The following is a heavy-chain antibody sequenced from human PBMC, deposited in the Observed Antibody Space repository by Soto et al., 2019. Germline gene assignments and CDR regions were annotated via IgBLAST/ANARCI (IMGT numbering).Heavy chain of an antibody. Sequence: ASVKVSCKASGYTFTGYYMHWVRQAPGQGIEWMGWINPNSGGTNYAQKFQGRVTMTRDTSISTAYMELSRLRSDDTAVYYCATDSSGSYSFHIWDEVRMVTVPS. D-gene: IGHD3-22*01. J-gene: IGHJ3*02. CDR3: ATDSSGSYSFHI. CDR2: INPNSGGT. V-gene: IGHV1-2*02. CDR1: GYTFTGYY.